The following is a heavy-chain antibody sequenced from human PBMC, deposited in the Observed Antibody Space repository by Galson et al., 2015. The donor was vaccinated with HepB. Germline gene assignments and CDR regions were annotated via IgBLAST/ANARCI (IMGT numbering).Heavy chain of an antibody. Sequence: SLRLSCAASGFTFSSYDMHWFRQAPGKGLEWVAVIWYDGSNKYYADSVKGRFTISRDNSKNTLYLQMNSLRAEDTAVYYCARDESPGDGSLDYWGQGTLVTVSS. CDR1: GFTFSSYD. CDR3: ARDESPGDGSLDY. V-gene: IGHV3-33*01. J-gene: IGHJ4*02. D-gene: IGHD4-17*01. CDR2: IWYDGSNK.